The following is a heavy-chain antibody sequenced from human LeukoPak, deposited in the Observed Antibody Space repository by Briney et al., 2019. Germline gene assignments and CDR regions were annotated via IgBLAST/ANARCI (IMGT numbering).Heavy chain of an antibody. J-gene: IGHJ6*02. CDR2: IYSGGST. CDR3: ARAWAYYYYGMDV. D-gene: IGHD3-16*01. Sequence: QPGGSLRLSCAASGFTVSSNYMSWVRQAPGKGLEWVSVIYSGGSTYYADSVKGRFTISRDNSKNTLYLQMNSLRAEDTAVYYCARAWAYYYYGMDVWGQGTTVTVSS. CDR1: GFTVSSNY. V-gene: IGHV3-53*01.